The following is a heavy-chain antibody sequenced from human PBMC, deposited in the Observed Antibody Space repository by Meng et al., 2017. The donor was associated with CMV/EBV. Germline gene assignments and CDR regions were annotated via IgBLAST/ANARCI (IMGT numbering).Heavy chain of an antibody. CDR3: ARDSSRRNDFWSGSGQGYFDL. CDR2: ISYDGSNK. CDR1: GFTSSSYA. D-gene: IGHD3-3*01. V-gene: IGHV3-30*04. J-gene: IGHJ2*01. Sequence: GGSLRLSCAASGFTSSSYAMHWVRQAPGKGREWVAVISYDGSNKYYADSVKGRFTISRDNSKNTLYLQMNSLRAEDTAVYYCARDSSRRNDFWSGSGQGYFDLWGRGTLVTVSS.